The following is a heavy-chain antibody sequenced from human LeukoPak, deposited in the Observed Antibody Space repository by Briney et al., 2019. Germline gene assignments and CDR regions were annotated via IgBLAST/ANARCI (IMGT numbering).Heavy chain of an antibody. CDR3: TSFEY. CDR2: IWYDGSNK. V-gene: IGHV3-30*02. CDR1: GFTFSSRG. Sequence: GGSLRLSCVASGFTFSSRGMHWVRQAPGKGLEWVAVIWYDGSNKYYADSVKGRFTISRDSSKNTLYLEMSSLRAEDTAVYYCTSFEYWGQGTLVTVSS. J-gene: IGHJ4*02.